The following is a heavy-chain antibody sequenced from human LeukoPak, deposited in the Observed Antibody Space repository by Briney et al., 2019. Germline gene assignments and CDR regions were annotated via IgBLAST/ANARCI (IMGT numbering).Heavy chain of an antibody. Sequence: SQTLSLTCTVSGASISSSDYYWSWIRQPAGKGLEWIGRIYTSGSTNYNPSLKSRVTMSVDTSKNQFSLKLSSVTAADTAVYYCARVSLVRGAPDYYFDYWGQGTLVTVSS. D-gene: IGHD3-10*01. V-gene: IGHV4-61*02. CDR2: IYTSGST. J-gene: IGHJ4*02. CDR1: GASISSSDYY. CDR3: ARVSLVRGAPDYYFDY.